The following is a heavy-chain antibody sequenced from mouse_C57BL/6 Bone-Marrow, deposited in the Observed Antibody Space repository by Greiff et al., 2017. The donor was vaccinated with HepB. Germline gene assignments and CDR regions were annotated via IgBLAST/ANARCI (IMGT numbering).Heavy chain of an antibody. Sequence: EVNVVESGGGLVQPGGSLKLSCAASGFTFSDYYMYWVRQTPEKRLEWVAYISNGGGSTYYPDTVKGRFTISRDNAKNTLYLQMSRLKSEDTAMYYCARHLTGTRTWFAYWGQGTLVTVSA. J-gene: IGHJ3*01. CDR1: GFTFSDYY. CDR2: ISNGGGST. D-gene: IGHD4-1*01. CDR3: ARHLTGTRTWFAY. V-gene: IGHV5-12*01.